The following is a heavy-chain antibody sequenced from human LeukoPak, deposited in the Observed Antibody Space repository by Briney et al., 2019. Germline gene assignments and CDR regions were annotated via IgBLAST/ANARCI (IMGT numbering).Heavy chain of an antibody. V-gene: IGHV4-61*08. D-gene: IGHD5-12*01. J-gene: IGHJ5*02. CDR3: ARDTPGGYDFWWFDP. Sequence: PSETLSLTCTVPGGSVSSNGNYWSWIRQPPGKGLEWIGYNSYFGSASYNPSLKSRVTISVDTSKNQFSLKLSSVTAADTAVYYCARDTPGGYDFWWFDPWGQGTLVTVSS. CDR2: NSYFGSA. CDR1: GGSVSSNGNY.